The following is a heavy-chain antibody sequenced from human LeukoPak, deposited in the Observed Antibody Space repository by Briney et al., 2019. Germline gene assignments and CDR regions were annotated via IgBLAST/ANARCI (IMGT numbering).Heavy chain of an antibody. CDR3: AGGHDYGDGDYFDY. CDR1: GGSISSSNW. CDR2: IYHSGST. V-gene: IGHV4-4*02. Sequence: SGTLSLTCAVSGGSISSSNWWSWVRQPPGKGLEWIGEIYHSGSTNYNPSLKSRVTISVDTSKNQFSLKLSSVTAADTAVYYCAGGHDYGDGDYFDYWGQGTLVTVSS. J-gene: IGHJ4*02. D-gene: IGHD4-17*01.